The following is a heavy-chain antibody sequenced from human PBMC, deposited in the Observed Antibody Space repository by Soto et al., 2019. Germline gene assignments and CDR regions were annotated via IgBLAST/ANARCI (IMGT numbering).Heavy chain of an antibody. V-gene: IGHV3-21*04. CDR3: GKGRSYYYYYGVDV. Sequence: GGSLRLSCAASGFTFSSYGMHWVRQAPGKGLEWVSSISSSSSYIYYADSVKGRFTISRDNAKNSLYLQMNSLRAEDTAVYYCGKGRSYYYYYGVDVWGQGTTVTVSS. D-gene: IGHD1-26*01. CDR1: GFTFSSYG. J-gene: IGHJ6*02. CDR2: ISSSSSYI.